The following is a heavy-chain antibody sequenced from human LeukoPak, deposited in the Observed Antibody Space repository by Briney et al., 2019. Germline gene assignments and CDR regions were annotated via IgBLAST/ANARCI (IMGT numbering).Heavy chain of an antibody. D-gene: IGHD2-2*01. V-gene: IGHV3-23*01. CDR2: ISGDGGGT. Sequence: PGGSLRLSCAASGFTFNNFVMSWLRQAPGKGLEWVSSISGDGGGTYYDDSVKGRFTISRDNSKNTLYLQMNSLRAEDTAVYYCARGYCSSTSCRRLYYYYGMDVWGQGTTVTVSS. J-gene: IGHJ6*02. CDR1: GFTFNNFV. CDR3: ARGYCSSTSCRRLYYYYGMDV.